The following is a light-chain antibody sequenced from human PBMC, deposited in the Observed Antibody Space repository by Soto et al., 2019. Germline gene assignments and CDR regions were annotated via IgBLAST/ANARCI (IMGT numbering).Light chain of an antibody. V-gene: IGKV1D-12*01. CDR3: QQLNSFPLT. CDR1: QGISSW. J-gene: IGKJ5*01. CDR2: AAS. Sequence: DIQMTQSPSSVSASVGDRVTITCRASQGISSWLAWYQRKPGRAPKLLIYAASRLQAGVPLRFSGSGSGTDFTLTISDLQPEDFATYYCQQLNSFPLTFGQGTRREI.